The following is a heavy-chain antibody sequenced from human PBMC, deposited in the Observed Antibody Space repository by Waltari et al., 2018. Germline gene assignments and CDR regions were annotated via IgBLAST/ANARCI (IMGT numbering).Heavy chain of an antibody. CDR1: GYRFSRHW. J-gene: IGHJ3*02. CDR2: IFPGDSDT. CDR3: ARSSTAAGDALDI. Sequence: EVQLAQSGAEVKKPGESLKITCKGSGYRFSRHWISWVRQVPGKGLEWMGIIFPGDSDTRYSPSYQGQVTISADKSTSTAYLQWSSLRAPDTAMYYCARSSTAAGDALDIWGQGTMVTVSS. D-gene: IGHD6-13*01. V-gene: IGHV5-51*01.